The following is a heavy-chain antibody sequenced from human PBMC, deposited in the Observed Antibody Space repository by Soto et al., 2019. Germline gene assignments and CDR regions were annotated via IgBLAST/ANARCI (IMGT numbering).Heavy chain of an antibody. CDR1: EFTFSGRS. CDR2: IDKVGTDS. D-gene: IGHD3-10*01. V-gene: IGHV3-74*01. Sequence: EVQLVESGGGLVQPGGSLRLSCAAAEFTFSGRSVHWVRQAPGKGLVWVSGIDKVGTDSTYADSVKGRFTSSRDNAKNTVYLQMNSLGVEDTAVYYCARGWFGPDVWGKGTTVTVSS. J-gene: IGHJ6*03. CDR3: ARGWFGPDV.